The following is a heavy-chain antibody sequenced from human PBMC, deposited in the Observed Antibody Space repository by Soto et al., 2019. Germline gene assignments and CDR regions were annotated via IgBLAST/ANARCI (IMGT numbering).Heavy chain of an antibody. CDR2: MYNRVST. CDR3: VTKGTSETPYLGKKDYKWFDP. J-gene: IGHJ5*02. V-gene: IGHV4-38-2*01. CDR1: GDSVSNTHY. Sequence: SEILSRTCAVSGDSVSNTHYWGWMGQPPGKGLYGIGSMYNRVSTHYNPSLKSSVTMSVDRYKKQCAMILSSVKAADTALYFCVTKGTSETPYLGKKDYKWFDPWGTGAQV. D-gene: IGHD3-16*01.